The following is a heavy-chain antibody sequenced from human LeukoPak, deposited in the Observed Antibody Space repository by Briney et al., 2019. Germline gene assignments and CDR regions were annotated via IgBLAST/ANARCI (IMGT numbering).Heavy chain of an antibody. D-gene: IGHD4-23*01. CDR2: ISSSGSTI. Sequence: PGGSLRLSCAASGFTFSDYYMSWIRQPPGKGLEWVSYISSSGSTIYYADSVKGRFTISRDNAKNSLYLQMNSLRAEDTAVYYCARDFRPDYGGNSGEPWGQGTLVTVSS. CDR3: ARDFRPDYGGNSGEP. CDR1: GFTFSDYY. V-gene: IGHV3-11*01. J-gene: IGHJ5*02.